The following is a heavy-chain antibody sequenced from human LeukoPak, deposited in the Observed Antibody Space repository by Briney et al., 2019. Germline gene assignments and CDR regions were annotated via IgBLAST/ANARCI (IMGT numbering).Heavy chain of an antibody. Sequence: PSETLSLTCTVSGGFISSGGYYWSWIRQHPGKGLEWIGYIYNSGSTYYNPSLKSRVTISVDTSKNQFSLKLSSVTAADTAVYYCASVGYCSSTSCKTPFYYYYGMDVWGQGTTVTVSS. D-gene: IGHD2-2*01. V-gene: IGHV4-31*03. CDR2: IYNSGST. J-gene: IGHJ6*02. CDR1: GGFISSGGYY. CDR3: ASVGYCSSTSCKTPFYYYYGMDV.